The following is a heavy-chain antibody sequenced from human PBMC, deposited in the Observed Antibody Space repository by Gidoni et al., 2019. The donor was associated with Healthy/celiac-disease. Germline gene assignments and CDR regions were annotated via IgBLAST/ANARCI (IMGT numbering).Heavy chain of an antibody. J-gene: IGHJ4*02. CDR3: ARDRRAGGSYFDY. D-gene: IGHD3-16*01. Sequence: SSSGSTIYYADSVKGRFTISRDNAKNSLYLQMNSLRAEDTAVYYCARDRRAGGSYFDYWGQGTLVTVSS. V-gene: IGHV3-11*01. CDR2: SSSGSTI.